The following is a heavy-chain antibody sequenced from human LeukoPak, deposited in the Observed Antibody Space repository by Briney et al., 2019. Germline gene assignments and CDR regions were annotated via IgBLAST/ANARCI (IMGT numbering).Heavy chain of an antibody. Sequence: GRSLRLSCAASGFTFSSYGMHWVRQAPGKGLEWVAVIWYDGSNKYYADSVKGRFTISRDNSKNTLYLQMNSLRAEDTAVYYCAKDFSIRRYYFDYWGQGTLVTVSS. CDR3: AKDFSIRRYYFDY. V-gene: IGHV3-33*06. CDR2: IWYDGSNK. D-gene: IGHD2/OR15-2a*01. CDR1: GFTFSSYG. J-gene: IGHJ4*02.